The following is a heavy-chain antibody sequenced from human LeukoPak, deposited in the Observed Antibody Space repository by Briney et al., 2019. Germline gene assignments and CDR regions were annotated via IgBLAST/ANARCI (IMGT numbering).Heavy chain of an antibody. D-gene: IGHD6-13*01. CDR3: ATLKGAGSNL. Sequence: SETLSLTCTVSGGSISSSSYYWGWIRQPPGKGLEWIGSIYYSGSTYYNPSLKSRVTISVDTSKNQFFLKLSSVTAADTAVYYCATLKGAGSNLWGQGTLVTVSS. CDR2: IYYSGST. V-gene: IGHV4-39*01. J-gene: IGHJ4*02. CDR1: GGSISSSSYY.